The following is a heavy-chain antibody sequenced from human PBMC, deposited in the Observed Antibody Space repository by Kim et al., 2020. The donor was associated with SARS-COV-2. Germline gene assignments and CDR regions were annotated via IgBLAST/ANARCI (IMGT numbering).Heavy chain of an antibody. J-gene: IGHJ3*02. V-gene: IGHV1-2*02. CDR2: INPNSGGT. Sequence: ASVKVSCKASGYTFTGYYMHWVRQAPGQGLEWIGWINPNSGGTNYAQKFQGRVTMTRDTSISTAYMELSRLRSDDTAVYYCARGAGSISDYYDSSESDDAFDIWGQGTMVTVSS. D-gene: IGHD3-22*01. CDR3: ARGAGSISDYYDSSESDDAFDI. CDR1: GYTFTGYY.